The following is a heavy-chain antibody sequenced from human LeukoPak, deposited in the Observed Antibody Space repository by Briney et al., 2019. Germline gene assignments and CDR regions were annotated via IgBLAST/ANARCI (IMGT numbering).Heavy chain of an antibody. Sequence: NSSETLSLTCAVYGGSFSGYYWSWIRQPPGKGLEWIGEINHSGSTNYNPSLKSRVTISVDTSKNQFSLKLSSVTAADTAVYYCARVTSGSYGRLGYWGQGTLVTVSS. CDR1: GGSFSGYY. V-gene: IGHV4-34*01. CDR3: ARVTSGSYGRLGY. D-gene: IGHD3-16*01. CDR2: INHSGST. J-gene: IGHJ4*02.